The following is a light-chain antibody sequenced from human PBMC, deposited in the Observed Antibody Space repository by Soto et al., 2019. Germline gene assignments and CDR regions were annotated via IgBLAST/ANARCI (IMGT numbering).Light chain of an antibody. V-gene: IGKV3-20*01. CDR3: QQYGNPPPNA. CDR2: GAS. J-gene: IGKJ2*01. Sequence: EIVLTQSPGTLSLSPGERATLSCRASQSISSSYLAWHQQKPGQAPRVLIYGASSRATGILDRFSGSGSGTDFTLTISRLEPEDFAVYFCQQYGNPPPNAFGQGTKVEI. CDR1: QSISSSY.